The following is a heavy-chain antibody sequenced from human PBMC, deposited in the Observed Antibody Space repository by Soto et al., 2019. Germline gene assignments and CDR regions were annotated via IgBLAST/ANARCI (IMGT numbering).Heavy chain of an antibody. CDR2: VSTYNGNT. CDR3: ARERGLTVSTLLGY. CDR1: GYTFTSYG. V-gene: IGHV1-18*01. D-gene: IGHD2-21*01. Sequence: QVQLVQSGAEVKKPGASVKVSCKASGYTFTSYGINWVRQAPGQGLEWMGRVSTYNGNTNYAPRFQGRVTMTTDTSTTTAYMELRSIRSDDTATYYCARERGLTVSTLLGYWGQGTLVSVSS. J-gene: IGHJ4*02.